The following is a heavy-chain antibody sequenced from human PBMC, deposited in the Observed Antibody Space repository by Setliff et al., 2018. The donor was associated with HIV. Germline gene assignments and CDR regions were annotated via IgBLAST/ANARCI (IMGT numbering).Heavy chain of an antibody. CDR3: AREDYYDQKGAFDI. V-gene: IGHV4-59*01. D-gene: IGHD3-22*01. CDR1: GGSISSYY. Sequence: SETLSLTCTVSGGSISSYYWSWIRQPPGKGLEWIGYIYYSGRTNDNPSLKSRVIISADTSKNQFSLKLNSVTAADTAVYYCAREDYYDQKGAFDIWGQGTMVTVSS. CDR2: IYYSGRT. J-gene: IGHJ3*02.